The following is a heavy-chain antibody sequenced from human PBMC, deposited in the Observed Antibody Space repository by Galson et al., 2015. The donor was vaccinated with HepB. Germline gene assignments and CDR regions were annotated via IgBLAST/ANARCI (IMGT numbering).Heavy chain of an antibody. CDR2: ISNTGSAM. Sequence: SLRLSCAASGFTFSTYNMNWVRQAPGKGLEWVAHISNTGSAMYYADSVKGRFTISRDNAKNSLYLQMNSLRAEDTAVYYCAMLTGAYSFDYWGQGTLVIVSS. CDR3: AMLTGAYSFDY. D-gene: IGHD7-27*01. CDR1: GFTFSTYN. V-gene: IGHV3-48*01. J-gene: IGHJ4*02.